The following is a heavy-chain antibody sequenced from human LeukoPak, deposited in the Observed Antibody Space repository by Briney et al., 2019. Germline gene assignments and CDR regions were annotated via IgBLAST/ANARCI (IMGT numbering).Heavy chain of an antibody. D-gene: IGHD3-3*01. V-gene: IGHV3-23*01. J-gene: IGHJ5*02. CDR3: AKARDFDFWSGYSNWFDP. Sequence: PGGSLGLSCAASGFTFSTYSMIWVRQAPGKGLEWVSGISGSGSSTYSADSVKGRILISRDNSKNTLYLQMNRLRAEDTAVYYCAKARDFDFWSGYSNWFDPWGQGTLVTVSS. CDR2: ISGSGSST. CDR1: GFTFSTYS.